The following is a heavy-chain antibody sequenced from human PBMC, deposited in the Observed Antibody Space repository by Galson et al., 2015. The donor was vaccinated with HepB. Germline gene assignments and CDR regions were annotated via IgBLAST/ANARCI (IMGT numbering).Heavy chain of an antibody. CDR1: GLSFSSYS. J-gene: IGHJ2*01. CDR3: TREPGPPGHWYFDL. V-gene: IGHV3-30*03. CDR2: TASGDNTK. Sequence: SLRLSCAASGLSFSSYSMHWVRQAPGKGPEWVAVTASGDNTKYYADSVKGRFTISRDNSKNTLFLQMNSLRAEDTAVYYCTREPGPPGHWYFDLWGRGTLVTVSS.